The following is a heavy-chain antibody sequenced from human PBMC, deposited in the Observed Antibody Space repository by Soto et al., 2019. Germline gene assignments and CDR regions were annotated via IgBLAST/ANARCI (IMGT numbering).Heavy chain of an antibody. J-gene: IGHJ5*02. D-gene: IGHD1-1*01. CDR3: ATRSWNDESNYRNWFDP. Sequence: ASLKVSCKVSGYTLTELSMHWVRQAPGKGLEWMGGFDPEDGETIYAQKFQGRVTMTEDTSTDTAHMELSSLRSEDTAVYYCATRSWNDESNYRNWFDPWGQGTLVTVSS. CDR2: FDPEDGET. V-gene: IGHV1-24*01. CDR1: GYTLTELS.